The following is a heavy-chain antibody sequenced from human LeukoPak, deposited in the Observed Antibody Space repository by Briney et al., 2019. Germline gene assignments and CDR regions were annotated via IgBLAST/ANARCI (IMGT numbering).Heavy chain of an antibody. V-gene: IGHV3-30*03. CDR2: ISYDGTKK. CDR1: GFTFSGYG. J-gene: IGHJ4*02. D-gene: IGHD3-22*01. Sequence: PGGSLRLSCTASGFTFSGYGIHWVRQAPGKGLEWVAVISYDGTKKYYADSVKGRFTISRDNSKNTLYLQMNSLRVDDTAVYYCARDRITMIIAAIFDYWGQGTLVTVSS. CDR3: ARDRITMIIAAIFDY.